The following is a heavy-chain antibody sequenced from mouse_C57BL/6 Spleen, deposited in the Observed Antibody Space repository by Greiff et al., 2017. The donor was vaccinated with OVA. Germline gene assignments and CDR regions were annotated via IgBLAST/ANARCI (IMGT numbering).Heavy chain of an antibody. V-gene: IGHV1-4*01. J-gene: IGHJ2*01. Sequence: QVHVKQSGAELARPGASVKMSCKASGYTFTRYTMHWVKQRPGQGLEWIGYINPSSGYTQYNQQFKDKATLTADKSSSTAYMQLSSLTAEDSAVYECARCLTTVVASCDYWGQGTTLTVSS. CDR2: INPSSGYT. CDR3: ARCLTTVVASCDY. D-gene: IGHD1-1*01. CDR1: GYTFTRYT.